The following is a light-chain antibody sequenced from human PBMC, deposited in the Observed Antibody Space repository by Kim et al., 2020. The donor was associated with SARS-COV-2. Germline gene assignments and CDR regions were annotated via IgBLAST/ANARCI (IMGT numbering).Light chain of an antibody. Sequence: EIVMTQSPATLSVSPGERATLSCRASQSVSSNLAWYQQKPGQAPRLLIYGASTGASVIPARFSGSGSGTEFTLTISSLQSEDFAVYYCQQYNSWPGTFGQGTKVDIK. V-gene: IGKV3-15*01. CDR2: GAS. CDR1: QSVSSN. CDR3: QQYNSWPGT. J-gene: IGKJ1*01.